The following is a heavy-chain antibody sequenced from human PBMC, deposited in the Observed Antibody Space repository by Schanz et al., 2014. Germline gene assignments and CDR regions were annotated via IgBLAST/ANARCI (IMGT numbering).Heavy chain of an antibody. Sequence: QVQLQQWGAGLLKPSETLSLTCTVSGVSISSSTYWWGWIRQPPGKGREWIGGIYYGGTTSYNPSPKSQRTMSFEASKTQSPRKLSSRTAADTAVYYCAAQRQYTGDYDWFDPCGQGTLVTVSS. CDR2: IYYGGTT. V-gene: IGHV4-39*01. CDR1: GVSISSSTYW. J-gene: IGHJ5*02. CDR3: AAQRQYTGDYDWFDP. D-gene: IGHD7-27*01.